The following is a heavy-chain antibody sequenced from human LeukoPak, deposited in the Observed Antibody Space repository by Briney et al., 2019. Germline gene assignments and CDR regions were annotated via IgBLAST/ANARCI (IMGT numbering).Heavy chain of an antibody. V-gene: IGHV3-7*01. CDR2: IKTDGSEK. J-gene: IGHJ4*02. D-gene: IGHD1-14*01. CDR1: DFTLTNAW. Sequence: GGSLRLSCAASDFTLTNAWVSWVRQAPGKGLEWVANIKTDGSEKYYVDSVKGRFTISRDNSKNTLYLQMNSLRAEDTAVYYCARSRTLDYWGQGTLVTVSS. CDR3: ARSRTLDY.